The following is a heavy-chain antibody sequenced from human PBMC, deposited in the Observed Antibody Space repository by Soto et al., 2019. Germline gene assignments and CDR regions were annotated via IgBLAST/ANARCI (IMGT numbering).Heavy chain of an antibody. J-gene: IGHJ4*02. CDR2: IYSGGCT. V-gene: IGHV3-53*01. CDR1: GFTVSNNY. Sequence: EVQLVESGGGLIQPGGSPRLSCAASGFTVSNNYMRWVRQAPGKGLEWVSLIYSGGCTHYADSVKGRFTISRDNSKNTLYLQMNSLRVEDTAVYYCARDPPGIAASGGGGWGQGTLVTVSS. CDR3: ARDPPGIAASGGGG. D-gene: IGHD6-13*01.